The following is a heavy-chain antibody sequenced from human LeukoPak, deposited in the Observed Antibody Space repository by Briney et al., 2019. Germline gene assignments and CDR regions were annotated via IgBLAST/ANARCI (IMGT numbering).Heavy chain of an antibody. J-gene: IGHJ4*02. V-gene: IGHV4-31*03. CDR1: GGFISSGGYY. D-gene: IGHD6-19*01. CDR2: IYYSGST. Sequence: SQTLSLTCTVSGGFISSGGYYWSWIRQHPGKGLEWIGYIYYSGSTYYNPSLKSRVTISVDTSKNQFSLKLSSVTAADTAVYYCARQSSTIAVAGTFDYWGQGTLVTVSS. CDR3: ARQSSTIAVAGTFDY.